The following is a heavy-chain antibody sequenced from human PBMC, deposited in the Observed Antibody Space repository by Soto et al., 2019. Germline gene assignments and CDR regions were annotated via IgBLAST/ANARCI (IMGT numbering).Heavy chain of an antibody. D-gene: IGHD2-15*01. CDR2: IWYDGSNK. Sequence: QVQLVESGGGVVQPGRSLRLSCAASGFTFSSYGMHWVRQAPGKGLGWVAVIWYDGSNKYYADSVKGRFTISRDNSKNTLYLQMNSLRAEDTAVYYCARERCSGGSCYVDYWGQGTLVTVSS. CDR3: ARERCSGGSCYVDY. J-gene: IGHJ4*02. CDR1: GFTFSSYG. V-gene: IGHV3-33*01.